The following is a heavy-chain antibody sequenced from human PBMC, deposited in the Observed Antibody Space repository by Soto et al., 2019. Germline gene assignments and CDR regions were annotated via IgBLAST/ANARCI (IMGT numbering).Heavy chain of an antibody. CDR3: ARDVAYCSGGQCYNSFDP. Sequence: SETLSLTCSVSGGSISSHFWSWIRQPAGKGLEWVGRIYGSGTTNYSPFLKSRVTMAVDTTKNQVSLKLRSVTAADTAVYFCARDVAYCSGGQCYNSFDPWGQGTLVTVSS. CDR2: IYGSGTT. D-gene: IGHD2-15*01. V-gene: IGHV4-4*07. J-gene: IGHJ5*02. CDR1: GGSISSHF.